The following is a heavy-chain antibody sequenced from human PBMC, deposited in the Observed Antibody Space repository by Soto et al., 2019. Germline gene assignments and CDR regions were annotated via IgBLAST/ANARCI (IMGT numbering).Heavy chain of an antibody. J-gene: IGHJ4*02. D-gene: IGHD5-18*01. Sequence: QAQLVESGGGVVQPGRSLRLSCAASGFTFSSYGMHWVRQAPGTGLEWVAVISYDGGLQHYADSVKGRFTISRDNSKNMVLRQMYSLRAEDTAVYYCVSDRGYGHASVPYSWGQGALVSVSS. V-gene: IGHV3-30*03. CDR1: GFTFSSYG. CDR3: VSDRGYGHASVPYS. CDR2: ISYDGGLQ.